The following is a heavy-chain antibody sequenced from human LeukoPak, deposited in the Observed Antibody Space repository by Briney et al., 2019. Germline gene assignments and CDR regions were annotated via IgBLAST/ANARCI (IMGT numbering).Heavy chain of an antibody. D-gene: IGHD2/OR15-2a*01. V-gene: IGHV3-11*03. CDR2: ISSSSSYT. CDR3: AKYVSAKGPPYALDV. CDR1: GFTFSDYY. J-gene: IGHJ6*02. Sequence: GGSPRLSCEASGFTFSDYYMSWIRQAPGKGLEWVSYISSSSSYTNYADSVKGRFSISRDNPKNSLYLQMNSLRAEDTAVYYCAKYVSAKGPPYALDVWGQGTTVTVSS.